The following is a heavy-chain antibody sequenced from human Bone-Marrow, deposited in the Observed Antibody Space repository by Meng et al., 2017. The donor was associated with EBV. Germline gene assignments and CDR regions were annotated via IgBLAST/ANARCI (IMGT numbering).Heavy chain of an antibody. Sequence: QVQLQESGPGLVKPSGPLSLSWAASGGSISSSNWWSWVRQPPGKGLEWIGEIYHSGSTNYNPSLKSRVTISVDKSKNQFSLKLSSVTAADTAVYYCASLPDYGGNSGDYWGQGTLVTVSS. V-gene: IGHV4-4*02. CDR2: IYHSGST. CDR3: ASLPDYGGNSGDY. CDR1: GGSISSSNW. J-gene: IGHJ4*02. D-gene: IGHD4-23*01.